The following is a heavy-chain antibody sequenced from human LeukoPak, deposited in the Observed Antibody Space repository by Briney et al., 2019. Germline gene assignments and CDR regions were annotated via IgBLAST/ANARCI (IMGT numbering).Heavy chain of an antibody. J-gene: IGHJ6*03. Sequence: GGSLRLSCAASGFTFSSYSMNWVRQAPGKRLEWVSSISSSSSYIYYADSVKGRFTISRDNAKNSPYLQMNSLRAEDTAVYYCARVAHYYYYMDVWGKGTTVTISS. V-gene: IGHV3-21*01. CDR3: ARVAHYYYYMDV. CDR1: GFTFSSYS. CDR2: ISSSSSYI. D-gene: IGHD5-12*01.